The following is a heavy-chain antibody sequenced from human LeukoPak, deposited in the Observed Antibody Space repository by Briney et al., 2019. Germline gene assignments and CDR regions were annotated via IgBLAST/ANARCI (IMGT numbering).Heavy chain of an antibody. J-gene: IGHJ6*02. CDR2: ISSSSSYI. CDR3: ARDPVGGYYDFWSGSPSVYGMDV. V-gene: IGHV3-21*01. Sequence: KPGGSLRLSCAASGFTFSSYSMNWVGQAPGKGLEWVSSISSSSSYIYYADSVKGRFTISGDNAKNSLYLQMNSLRAEDTAVYYCARDPVGGYYDFWSGSPSVYGMDVWGQGTTVTVSS. CDR1: GFTFSSYS. D-gene: IGHD3-3*01.